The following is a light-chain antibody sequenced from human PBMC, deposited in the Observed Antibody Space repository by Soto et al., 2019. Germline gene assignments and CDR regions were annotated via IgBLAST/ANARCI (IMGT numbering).Light chain of an antibody. Sequence: DIQMTQSPSSLSASVGDRVTITCQASQDISKYLNWYQQKPGKAPKLLIYDASNLETGVPSRFSGSGSGTHFTFTISSLQPEDIAIYYCQQYDNLPRSTFGQGTKLEIK. CDR1: QDISKY. CDR3: QQYDNLPRST. J-gene: IGKJ2*02. CDR2: DAS. V-gene: IGKV1-33*01.